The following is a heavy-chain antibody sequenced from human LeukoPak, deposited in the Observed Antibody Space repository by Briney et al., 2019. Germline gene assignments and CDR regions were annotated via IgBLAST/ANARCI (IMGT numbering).Heavy chain of an antibody. CDR3: ARDDWGSSWYEPPNAFDI. V-gene: IGHV4-59*12. CDR1: GGSISSYY. J-gene: IGHJ3*02. D-gene: IGHD6-13*01. CDR2: IYYSGST. Sequence: SETLSLTCTVSGGSISSYYWSWIRQPPGKGLEWIGYIYYSGSTNYNPSLKSRVTISVDTSKNQFSLKLSSVTAADTAVYYCARDDWGSSWYEPPNAFDIWGQGTMVTVSS.